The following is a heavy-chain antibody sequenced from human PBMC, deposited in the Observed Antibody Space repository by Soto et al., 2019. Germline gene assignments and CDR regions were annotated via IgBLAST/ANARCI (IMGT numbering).Heavy chain of an antibody. CDR1: GGTFSSYT. CDR3: ARVGGGLRRDY. D-gene: IGHD4-17*01. J-gene: IGHJ4*02. CDR2: IIPILGIA. V-gene: IGHV1-69*02. Sequence: QVQLVQSGAEVKKPGSSVKVSCKASGGTFSSYTISWVRQAPGQGLEWMGRIIPILGIANYAQKFQGRVTITADKSTGTASGDMSSLRAEHTAVYYWARVGGGLRRDYWGQGTLVTVSS.